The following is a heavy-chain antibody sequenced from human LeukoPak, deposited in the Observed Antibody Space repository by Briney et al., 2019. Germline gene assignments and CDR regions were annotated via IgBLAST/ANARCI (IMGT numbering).Heavy chain of an antibody. Sequence: ASVKVSCKASGYTFSSYDINWVRQATGQGLEWMGWMNPNSGNTGYAQKFQGRVTMTRNTSISTAYMELSSLRSEDTAVYYCARETTVTTFFAGYYCMDVWGKGTTVTVSS. CDR2: MNPNSGNT. J-gene: IGHJ6*03. D-gene: IGHD4-11*01. V-gene: IGHV1-8*01. CDR1: GYTFSSYD. CDR3: ARETTVTTFFAGYYCMDV.